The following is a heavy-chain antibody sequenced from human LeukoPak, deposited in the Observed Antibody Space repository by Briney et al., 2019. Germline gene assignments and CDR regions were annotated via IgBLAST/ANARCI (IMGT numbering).Heavy chain of an antibody. CDR3: ASRKLGNDY. J-gene: IGHJ4*02. Sequence: SSETLSLTCTASGGSDSDYYWSWIRQSPGKGLEWIGYIYYTGSTSYNPSLRSRVTMSADTSKNQFSLKLSSVTAADTAVYYCASRKLGNDYWGQGTLVTVSS. CDR2: IYYTGST. V-gene: IGHV4-59*02. D-gene: IGHD7-27*01. CDR1: GGSDSDYY.